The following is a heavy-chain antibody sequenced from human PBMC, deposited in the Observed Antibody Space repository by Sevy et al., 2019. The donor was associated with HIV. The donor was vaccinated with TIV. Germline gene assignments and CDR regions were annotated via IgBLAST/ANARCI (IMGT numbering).Heavy chain of an antibody. J-gene: IGHJ4*02. CDR1: GFNINTYW. V-gene: IGHV3-7*01. D-gene: IGHD2-2*01. CDR3: VRAIVIEGSF. Sequence: GGSLRLSCAASGFNINTYWMNWVRQAPGKGLEWVANIKYDGSEIYYVDSVRGRFTISKDNARNLVYLQMNSLRAEDTALYYCVRAIVIEGSFWGQGTLFTVSS. CDR2: IKYDGSEI.